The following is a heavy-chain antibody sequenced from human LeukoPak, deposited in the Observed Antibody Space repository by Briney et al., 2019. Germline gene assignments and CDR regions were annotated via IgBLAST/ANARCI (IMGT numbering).Heavy chain of an antibody. Sequence: PGGSLRLSCAASGFTFSSYAMSWVRQAPGKGLEWVSAISGSGGSTYYADSVKGRFTISRDNSKNTLYLQMNSLRAEDTAVYYCAKVGVYDFWSGYYQGYFDYWGQGTLVTVSS. V-gene: IGHV3-23*01. J-gene: IGHJ4*02. CDR3: AKVGVYDFWSGYYQGYFDY. CDR1: GFTFSSYA. CDR2: ISGSGGST. D-gene: IGHD3-3*01.